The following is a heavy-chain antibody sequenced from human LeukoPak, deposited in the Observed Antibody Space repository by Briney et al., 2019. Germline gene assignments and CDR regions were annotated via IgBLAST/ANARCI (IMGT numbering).Heavy chain of an antibody. CDR2: ISSSSSYI. CDR1: GFTFSSYS. CDR3: ASYYYGSGGDAFDI. V-gene: IGHV3-21*01. D-gene: IGHD3-10*01. J-gene: IGHJ3*02. Sequence: GGSLRLPCAASGFTFSSYSMNWVRQAPGKGLEWVSSISSSSSYIYYADSMKGRFTISRDNAKNSLYLQMNSLRAEDTAVYYCASYYYGSGGDAFDIWGQGTMVTVSS.